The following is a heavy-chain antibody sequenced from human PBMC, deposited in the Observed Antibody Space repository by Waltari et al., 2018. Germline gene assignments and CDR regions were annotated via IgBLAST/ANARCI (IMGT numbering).Heavy chain of an antibody. V-gene: IGHV4-39*07. CDR3: ARLSPPMWVRGVKGGYYFDY. J-gene: IGHJ4*02. CDR2: IYYRGRS. Sequence: QLQLLEPGPGLVKPSETLPPSCSVSGDSVITRNYSWCWLRQPPGKGLEWIGNIYYRGRSSYNPSLKSRVIISVDTSKNQFSVRLTSVTAADTALFYCARLSPPMWVRGVKGGYYFDYWGPGTLVTVSS. CDR1: GDSVITRNYS. D-gene: IGHD3-10*01.